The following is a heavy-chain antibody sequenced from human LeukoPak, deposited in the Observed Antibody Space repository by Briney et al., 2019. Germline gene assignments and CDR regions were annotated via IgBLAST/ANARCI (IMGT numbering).Heavy chain of an antibody. Sequence: SETLSLTCTVSGGSLEGLYWSWIRQSPEKGLEWIGNVFHTGVTSYNPSLKSRVTLSVDTSKNQFSLRLNSVTAADTAVYYCAGYGSRSSYKAFDYWGQGTLVTVSS. V-gene: IGHV4-59*11. CDR1: GGSLEGLY. CDR2: VFHTGVT. J-gene: IGHJ4*02. CDR3: AGYGSRSSYKAFDY. D-gene: IGHD3-10*01.